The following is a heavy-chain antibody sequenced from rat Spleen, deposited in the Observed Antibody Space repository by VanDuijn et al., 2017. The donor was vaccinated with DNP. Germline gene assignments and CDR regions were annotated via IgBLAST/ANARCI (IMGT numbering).Heavy chain of an antibody. V-gene: IGHV5-31*01. J-gene: IGHJ4*01. CDR3: AKGIRGTGAMDA. CDR2: ISSSGGST. D-gene: IGHD4-3*01. Sequence: EVQLVESGGDLVQPGRSLKLSCVASGFTFNNYWMTWIRQVPGKGPEWVASISSSGGSTYYPDSVKGRFTISRDNAENTVYLQMNSLRSEDTATDYCAKGIRGTGAMDAWGQGTSVTVSS. CDR1: GFTFNNYW.